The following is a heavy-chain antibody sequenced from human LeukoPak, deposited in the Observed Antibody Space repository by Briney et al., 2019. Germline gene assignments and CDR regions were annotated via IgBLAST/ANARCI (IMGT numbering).Heavy chain of an antibody. J-gene: IGHJ3*02. V-gene: IGHV1-3*01. Sequence: GASVKVSCKASGYTFTSYATHWVRQAPGQRLEWMGWINAGNGNTKYSQKFQGRVTITRDTSASTAYMELSSLRSEDTAVYYCARVVTMIVVVTPYLIAFDIWGQGTMVTVSS. D-gene: IGHD3-22*01. CDR2: INAGNGNT. CDR3: ARVVTMIVVVTPYLIAFDI. CDR1: GYTFTSYA.